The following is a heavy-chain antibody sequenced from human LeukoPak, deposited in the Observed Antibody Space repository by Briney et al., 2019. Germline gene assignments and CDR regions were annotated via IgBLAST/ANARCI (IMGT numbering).Heavy chain of an antibody. V-gene: IGHV3-23*01. D-gene: IGHD6-19*01. CDR3: AKTTTGYSSGRYPGWPADS. CDR1: GFTFNTYA. Sequence: GGSLRLSCAASGFTFNTYAMYWVRQAPGKGLEWVSGIFGSGGSAHYADSVKGRFTISRDNSKSTVYLQTNSLRAEDTAVYYCAKTTTGYSSGRYPGWPADSWGQGALVTVSS. J-gene: IGHJ4*02. CDR2: IFGSGGSA.